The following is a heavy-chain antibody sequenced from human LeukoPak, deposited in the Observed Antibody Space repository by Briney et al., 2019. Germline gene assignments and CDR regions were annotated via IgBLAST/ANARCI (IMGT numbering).Heavy chain of an antibody. Sequence: ASETLSLTCTVSGGSISSYYWSWIRQPPGKGLEWIGYIYYSGSTNYNPSLKSRVTISVDTSKNQFSLKLSSVTAADTAVYYCATAVRPGYSGYEAQFDYWGQGTLVTVSS. V-gene: IGHV4-59*01. CDR1: GGSISSYY. CDR2: IYYSGST. CDR3: ATAVRPGYSGYEAQFDY. D-gene: IGHD5-12*01. J-gene: IGHJ4*02.